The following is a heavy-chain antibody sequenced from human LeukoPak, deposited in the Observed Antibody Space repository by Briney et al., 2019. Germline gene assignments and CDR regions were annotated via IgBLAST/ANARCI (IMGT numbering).Heavy chain of an antibody. Sequence: GASVKVSCKASGYSFNSQGMNWVRQVPGQGLEWMGWINTHSGNPTYAQGFTGRFVFSLDASASTAYLQISSLKAEDTAIYYCAKEILRSDLWGQGTMVTVSS. CDR2: INTHSGNP. V-gene: IGHV7-4-1*02. D-gene: IGHD5-24*01. CDR1: GYSFNSQG. CDR3: AKEILRSDL. J-gene: IGHJ3*01.